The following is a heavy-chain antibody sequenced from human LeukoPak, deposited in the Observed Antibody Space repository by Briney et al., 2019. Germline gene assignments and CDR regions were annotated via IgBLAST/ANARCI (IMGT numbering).Heavy chain of an antibody. CDR2: IKQDGSEK. V-gene: IGHV3-7*05. J-gene: IGHJ4*02. CDR1: GFNFSSYW. Sequence: GGSLRLSCAAAGFNFSSYWMSWVRQAPGKGLEWVANIKQDGSEKYYVDSVKGRFTISRDDSQNTVYLQMDSLRAEDTAVYYCTTRLQHHFDYWGQGTQVTVSS. D-gene: IGHD2-15*01. CDR3: TTRLQHHFDY.